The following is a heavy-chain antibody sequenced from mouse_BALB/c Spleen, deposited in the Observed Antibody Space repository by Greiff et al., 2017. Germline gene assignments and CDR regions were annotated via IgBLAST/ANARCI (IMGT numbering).Heavy chain of an antibody. J-gene: IGHJ4*01. D-gene: IGHD2-3*01. CDR3: ASLSLYAMDY. Sequence: VQLKESGPELVKPGASVKMSCKASGYTFTSYVMHWVKQKPGQGLEWIGCINPYNDGTKYNEKFKGKATLTSDKSSSTAYMELSSLTSEDSAVYYCASLSLYAMDYWGQGTSVTVSS. CDR2: INPYNDGT. CDR1: GYTFTSYV. V-gene: IGHV1-14*01.